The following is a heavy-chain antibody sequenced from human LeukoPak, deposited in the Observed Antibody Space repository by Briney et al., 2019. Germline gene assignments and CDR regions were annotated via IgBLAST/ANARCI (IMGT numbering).Heavy chain of an antibody. CDR1: GGSISSYY. V-gene: IGHV4-59*01. Sequence: SETLSPTCTVSGGSISSYYWSWIRQPPGKGLEWIGYIYYSGSTNYNPSLKSRVTISVDTSKNQFSLKLSSVTAADTAVYYCASSFAFADPFDYWGQGTLVTVSS. CDR2: IYYSGST. D-gene: IGHD2-21*01. J-gene: IGHJ4*02. CDR3: ASSFAFADPFDY.